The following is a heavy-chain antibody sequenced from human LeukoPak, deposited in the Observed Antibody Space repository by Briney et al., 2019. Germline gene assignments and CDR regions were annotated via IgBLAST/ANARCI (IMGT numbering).Heavy chain of an antibody. Sequence: HTGGSLRLSCAASGFTFSSYAMSWVRQAPGKGLEWVSAISGSGGSTYYADSVKGRFTISRDNSKNTLYLQMNSLRAEDTAVYYCARYTGRYSNSYFDYWGQGTLVTVSS. CDR1: GFTFSSYA. CDR2: ISGSGGST. D-gene: IGHD1-26*01. CDR3: ARYTGRYSNSYFDY. J-gene: IGHJ4*02. V-gene: IGHV3-23*01.